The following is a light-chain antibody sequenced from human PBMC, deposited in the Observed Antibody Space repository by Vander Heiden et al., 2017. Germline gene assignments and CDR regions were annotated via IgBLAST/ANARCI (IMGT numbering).Light chain of an antibody. CDR3: QSYDSSVSAWV. Sequence: QSVFTQPPSVSGAPGQRVTISCTGNSSNIGADYGVHWYQHLPGTAPTVLIYGNTNRPSGVPDRFSGSKSGTSASLAITGLLTEDEAIYYCQSYDSSVSAWVFGGGTKLSVL. CDR2: GNT. CDR1: SSNIGADYG. V-gene: IGLV1-40*01. J-gene: IGLJ2*01.